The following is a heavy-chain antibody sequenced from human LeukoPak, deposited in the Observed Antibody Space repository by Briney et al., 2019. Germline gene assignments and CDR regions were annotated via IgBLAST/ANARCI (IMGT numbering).Heavy chain of an antibody. CDR2: FNPSGGSA. D-gene: IGHD1-26*01. CDR1: GYTFTRNF. Sequence: GASVKVSCKASGYTFTRNFMHWVRQAPGHGLEWMGVFNPSGGSATYSQNFQGRVTMTRDTSTSTVYMEMSSLRSEDTAVYYCARDWRGSYFPDFWGQGTLVTVSS. V-gene: IGHV1-46*01. J-gene: IGHJ4*02. CDR3: ARDWRGSYFPDF.